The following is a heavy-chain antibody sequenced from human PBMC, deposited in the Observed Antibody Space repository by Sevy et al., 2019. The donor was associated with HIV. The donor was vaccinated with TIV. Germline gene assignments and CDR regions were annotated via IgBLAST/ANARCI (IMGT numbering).Heavy chain of an antibody. D-gene: IGHD2-15*01. V-gene: IGHV4-39*01. Sequence: SETLSLTCTVFGGSISSDSYNWGLIRQPPGKGLEWIGSISYSGDTHYNPSVKSRLSMSVDTSKNQFSLNLASVTAADTAVYFCARHYGGSADFWGQGTLVTVSS. CDR3: ARHYGGSADF. CDR2: ISYSGDT. CDR1: GGSISSDSYN. J-gene: IGHJ4*02.